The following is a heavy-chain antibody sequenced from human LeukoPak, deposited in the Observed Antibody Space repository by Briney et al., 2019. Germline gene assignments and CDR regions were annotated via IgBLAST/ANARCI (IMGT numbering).Heavy chain of an antibody. CDR3: ARGGRGYRNWFDP. V-gene: IGHV4-34*01. Sequence: SETLSLTCAVYGGSFSGYYWTYIRQPPGKGPEWIGEIDHSGGTNYNPSLKSRVTISVDTSKNQFSLKLSSVTAADTAVYYCARGGRGYRNWFDPWGQGTLVTVSS. CDR2: IDHSGGT. D-gene: IGHD5-18*01. J-gene: IGHJ5*02. CDR1: GGSFSGYY.